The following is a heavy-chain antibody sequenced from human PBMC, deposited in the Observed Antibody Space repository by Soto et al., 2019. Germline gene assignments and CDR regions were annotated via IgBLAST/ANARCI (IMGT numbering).Heavy chain of an antibody. D-gene: IGHD3-10*02. V-gene: IGHV4-34*01. CDR3: ARSSVRGWSY. J-gene: IGHJ4*02. CDR2: ITHSGST. CDR1: GGSFSGYY. Sequence: SETLSLTCAVYGGSFSGYYWTWIRQPPGKGLEWIGEITHSGSTNYNPSLKSRVTISVDTSKNQFSLNLNSVTAADTAVYYCARSSVRGWSYWGQGALVTVSS.